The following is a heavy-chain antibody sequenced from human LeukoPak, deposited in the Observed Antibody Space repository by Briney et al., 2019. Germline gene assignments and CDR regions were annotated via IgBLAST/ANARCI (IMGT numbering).Heavy chain of an antibody. CDR1: GGSISSYY. J-gene: IGHJ5*02. Sequence: SETLSLTCTVSGGSISSYYWSWIRQPPGKGLEWIGYMSTSGSTNYNPSLMSRVTISLDTSKNQFSLKLNSVTAADTAVYYCARDQGFLGGWFDPWGQGTLVTVSS. V-gene: IGHV4-4*08. CDR3: ARDQGFLGGWFDP. D-gene: IGHD3-16*01. CDR2: MSTSGST.